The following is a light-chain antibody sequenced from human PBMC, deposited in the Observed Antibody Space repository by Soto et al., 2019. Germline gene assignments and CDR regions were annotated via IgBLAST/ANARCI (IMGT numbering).Light chain of an antibody. CDR3: SSYTSSSTLGVV. Sequence: QSVLTQPASVSGSPGQSITISCTGTSSDVGGYNYVSWYQQHPGKAPKLMIYDVSNRPSGVSNRFSGSKSGNTASLTISGLQAEDEAAYYCSSYTSSSTLGVVFGGGTKLTVL. V-gene: IGLV2-14*01. CDR1: SSDVGGYNY. CDR2: DVS. J-gene: IGLJ2*01.